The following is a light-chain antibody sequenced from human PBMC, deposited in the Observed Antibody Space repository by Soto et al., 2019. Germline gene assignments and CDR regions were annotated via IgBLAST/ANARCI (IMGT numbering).Light chain of an antibody. CDR3: QQYGSSSPWT. Sequence: DIPMTQSPSTLSASVGDRVTITCRASQSISSWLAWYQQKPGKAPKLLIYKASSLETGVPSRFSGSGSGTEFTLLISSLQPDDFASYYCQQYGSSSPWTFGQGTKVEIK. V-gene: IGKV1-5*03. CDR1: QSISSW. CDR2: KAS. J-gene: IGKJ1*01.